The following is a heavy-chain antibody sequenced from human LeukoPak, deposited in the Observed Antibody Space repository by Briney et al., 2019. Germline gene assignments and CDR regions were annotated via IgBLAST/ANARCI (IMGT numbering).Heavy chain of an antibody. V-gene: IGHV1-18*01. CDR2: ISAYNGNT. D-gene: IGHD3-10*01. J-gene: IGHJ6*02. CDR3: ARAVTITMVRGVIDYGMDV. CDR1: GYIFTSYG. Sequence: GASVKVSCKASGYIFTSYGISWVRQAPGQGLEWMGWISAYNGNTKYAQRLQGRVTMTTDTSTSTAYMELRSLRSEDTAVYYCARAVTITMVRGVIDYGMDVWGQGTTVTVSS.